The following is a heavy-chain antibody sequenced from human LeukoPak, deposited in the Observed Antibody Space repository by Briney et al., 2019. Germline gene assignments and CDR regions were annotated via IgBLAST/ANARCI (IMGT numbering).Heavy chain of an antibody. V-gene: IGHV4-59*08. CDR1: GGSISGDY. J-gene: IGHJ4*02. D-gene: IGHD2/OR15-2a*01. Sequence: SGTLSLTCTVSGGSISGDYWSWIRQSPGKELELIGYIYFPGHTNYKPSLRSRVTISGDTSKNVFSLTLNSVTAADTAIYYCARQGGTYFPHFDVWGPGTLVTVSS. CDR2: IYFPGHT. CDR3: ARQGGTYFPHFDV.